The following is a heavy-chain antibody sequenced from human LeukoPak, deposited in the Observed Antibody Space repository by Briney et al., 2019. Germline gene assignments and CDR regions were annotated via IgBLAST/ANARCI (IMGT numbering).Heavy chain of an antibody. CDR2: ISSSGSTI. D-gene: IGHD6-13*01. CDR1: GFTFSDYY. Sequence: PGGSLRLSCAASGFTFSDYYMSWIRQAPGKGLEWVSYISSSGSTIYYADSVKGRFTISRDNAKNSLYLQMNSLRAEDTAVYYCARDDSLDIAARPSFDYWGQGTLVTVSS. CDR3: ARDDSLDIAARPSFDY. V-gene: IGHV3-11*01. J-gene: IGHJ4*02.